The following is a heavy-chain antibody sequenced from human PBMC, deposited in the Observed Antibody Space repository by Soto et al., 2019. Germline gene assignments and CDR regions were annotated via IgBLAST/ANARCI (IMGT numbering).Heavy chain of an antibody. J-gene: IGHJ4*02. Sequence: QVKLVQSGAEVKKPGASVKVSCKASGYTFTNYGISWVRQAPGQGLEWMGWISADNYNANYAQKLQGRVTLTTDTATATADKELRSLRSDDTAVYYCATVSRADSVVAARYWGRGTRVTVSS. CDR2: ISADNYNA. CDR1: GYTFTNYG. V-gene: IGHV1-18*01. D-gene: IGHD2-15*01. CDR3: ATVSRADSVVAARY.